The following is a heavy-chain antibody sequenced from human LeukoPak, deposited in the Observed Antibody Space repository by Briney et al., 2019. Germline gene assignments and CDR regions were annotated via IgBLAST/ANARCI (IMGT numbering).Heavy chain of an antibody. D-gene: IGHD3-9*01. CDR2: ISGSGGST. CDR1: GFTFSSYG. J-gene: IGHJ4*02. CDR3: AKGTSLINILTGYFYYFDY. V-gene: IGHV3-23*01. Sequence: GRSLRLSCAASGFTFSSYGMHWVRQAPGKGLEWVSAISGSGGSTYYADSVKGRFTISRDNSKNTLYLQMNSLRAEDTAVYYCAKGTSLINILTGYFYYFDYWGQGTLVTVSS.